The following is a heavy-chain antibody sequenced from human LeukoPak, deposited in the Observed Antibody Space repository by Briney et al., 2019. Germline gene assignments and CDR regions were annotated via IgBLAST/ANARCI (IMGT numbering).Heavy chain of an antibody. D-gene: IGHD2-15*01. Sequence: GESLKISCKGSGYTFTKKWIGWVRQMPGKGLEWMGIIYPGDSDTRYSPSFQGQVTISADKSISTAYLQWSSLKASDTAMYYCARRPPGVAATNLDYWGQGTLVTVSS. CDR3: ARRPPGVAATNLDY. CDR2: IYPGDSDT. V-gene: IGHV5-51*01. J-gene: IGHJ4*02. CDR1: GYTFTKKW.